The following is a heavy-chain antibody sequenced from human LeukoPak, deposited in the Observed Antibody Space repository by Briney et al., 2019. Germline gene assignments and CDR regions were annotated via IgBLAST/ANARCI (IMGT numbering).Heavy chain of an antibody. CDR2: INHSGST. CDR3: ARGSGYDILTGDGMDV. D-gene: IGHD3-9*01. CDR1: GGSFSGYY. V-gene: IGHV4-34*01. Sequence: PSETLSLTCAVSGGSFSGYYWSWIRQPPGKGLEWIGEINHSGSTNYNPSLKSRVTISVDTSKNQFSLKLSSVTAADTAVYYCARGSGYDILTGDGMDVWGQGTTVTVSS. J-gene: IGHJ6*02.